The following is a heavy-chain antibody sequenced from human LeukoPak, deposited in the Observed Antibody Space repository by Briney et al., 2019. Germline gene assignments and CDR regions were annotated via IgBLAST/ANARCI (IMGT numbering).Heavy chain of an antibody. D-gene: IGHD2-15*01. V-gene: IGHV4-39*01. CDR1: GGSINSGRYY. Sequence: WETLSLTCAVSGGSINSGRYYWGWIRQPPGKGLEWIGSIFYSGSTYYNPSLKSRVTISVDTSKNQFSLKLSSLTAADTAVYYCARRKAYCSGRLRYADYWGQGSLVPVSS. CDR2: IFYSGST. CDR3: ARRKAYCSGRLRYADY. J-gene: IGHJ4*02.